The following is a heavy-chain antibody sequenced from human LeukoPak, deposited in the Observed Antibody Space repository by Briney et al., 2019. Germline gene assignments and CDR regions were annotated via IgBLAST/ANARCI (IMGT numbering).Heavy chain of an antibody. CDR3: TRNTVAAAGDD. Sequence: PGGSLTLSCAASGFIFSTFRMTWVRQARGRGLVGVANIKRDGSEKSYVHSVKGRFTIGRDNAKNSLYLQMNSLRAEDTALYYSTRNTVAAAGDDWGQGALVTVSS. CDR2: IKRDGSEK. J-gene: IGHJ4*02. D-gene: IGHD6-13*01. CDR1: GFIFSTFR. V-gene: IGHV3-7*01.